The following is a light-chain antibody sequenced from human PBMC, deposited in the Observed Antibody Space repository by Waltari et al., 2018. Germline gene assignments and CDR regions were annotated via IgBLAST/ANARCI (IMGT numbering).Light chain of an antibody. V-gene: IGLV4-69*01. J-gene: IGLJ3*02. CDR1: GGHSSNV. CDR2: VNSDGSH. CDR3: QTGGHGTWV. Sequence: QLVLTQSPSASASLGASVKLTCTLSGGHSSNVIAWHQQQPEKGPRYLMKVNSDGSHSKGDEIPDRFSGSSSGAERYLTLSSVQSEDEADYYCQTGGHGTWVFGGGTKLTVL.